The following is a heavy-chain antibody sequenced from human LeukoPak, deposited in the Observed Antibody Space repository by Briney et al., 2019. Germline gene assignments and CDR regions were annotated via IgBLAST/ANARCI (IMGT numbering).Heavy chain of an antibody. CDR2: IRGDGSMT. J-gene: IGHJ4*02. CDR1: EFTFSAYW. D-gene: IGHD6-25*01. V-gene: IGHV3-74*01. CDR3: ARENLAAAADY. Sequence: GGSLRLSCAASEFTFSAYWMHWVRQAPGKGLVWVSRIRGDGSMTNYADSVKGRFTISRDNAKNALYLQMNSLRLEDTAVYYCARENLAAAADYWGQGTVVTVSS.